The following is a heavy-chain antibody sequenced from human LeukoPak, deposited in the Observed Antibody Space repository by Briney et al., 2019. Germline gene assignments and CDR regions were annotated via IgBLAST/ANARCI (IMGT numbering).Heavy chain of an antibody. J-gene: IGHJ4*02. CDR3: AREHFFEGIAAAGTFDY. CDR1: GGSISSSSYY. V-gene: IGHV4-39*07. CDR2: IYYSGST. D-gene: IGHD6-13*01. Sequence: SETLSLTCTVSGGSISSSSYYWGWIRQPPGKGLEWIGSIYYSGSTYYNPSLKSRVTISVDTSKNQFSLKLSSVTAADTAVYYCAREHFFEGIAAAGTFDYWGQGTLVTVSS.